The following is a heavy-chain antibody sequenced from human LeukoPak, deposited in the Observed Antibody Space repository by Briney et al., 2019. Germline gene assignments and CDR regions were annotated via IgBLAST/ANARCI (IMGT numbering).Heavy chain of an antibody. V-gene: IGHV4-4*07. CDR1: GGSISGYY. Sequence: PSQTLSLTCTVSGGSISGYYWSWIRQPAGKGLEWIGRIYTSGSTNYNPSLKSRVTMSVDTSKNQFSLKLSSATAADTAVYYCARTTVTRLYYYGMDVWGQGTTVTVSS. CDR2: IYTSGST. CDR3: ARTTVTRLYYYGMDV. J-gene: IGHJ6*02. D-gene: IGHD4-17*01.